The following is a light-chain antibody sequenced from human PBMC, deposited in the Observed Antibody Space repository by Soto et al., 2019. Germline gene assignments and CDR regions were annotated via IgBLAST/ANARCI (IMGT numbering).Light chain of an antibody. CDR3: QQSYFTPTWT. CDR1: QSISSY. CDR2: SAS. V-gene: IGKV1-39*01. Sequence: DIQMTQSPSSLSASVGDRVTITCRASQSISSYLNWYQQKPGKAPKLLIYSASNLQSGVPSRFSGSGSGTDFTLTISSLQPEDFATYYCQQSYFTPTWTFGQGTKV. J-gene: IGKJ1*01.